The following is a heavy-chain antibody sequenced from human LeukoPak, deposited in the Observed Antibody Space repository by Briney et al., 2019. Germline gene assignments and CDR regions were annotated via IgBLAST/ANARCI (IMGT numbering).Heavy chain of an antibody. D-gene: IGHD6-19*01. Sequence: ASVKVSCKASGGTFSSYAISWVRQAPGQGLEWMGGIIPIFGTANYAQKFQGRVTITADESTSTAYMELSSLRSEDTAVYYCARVGIAVADGFDYWGQGTLVTVSS. CDR1: GGTFSSYA. CDR3: ARVGIAVADGFDY. J-gene: IGHJ4*02. V-gene: IGHV1-69*13. CDR2: IIPIFGTA.